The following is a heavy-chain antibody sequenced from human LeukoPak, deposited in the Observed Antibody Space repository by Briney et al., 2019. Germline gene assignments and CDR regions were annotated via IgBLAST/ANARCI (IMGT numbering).Heavy chain of an antibody. J-gene: IGHJ4*02. Sequence: GGSLRLSCAVSGFSFRNHAMHWVRQAPGKGLEWVANIKQDGSEKYYVDSVKGRFTISRDNAKNSLYLQMNSPRAKDTAVYYCARTGSSVHFDYWGQGTLVTVSS. CDR1: GFSFRNHA. CDR2: IKQDGSEK. D-gene: IGHD2-15*01. CDR3: ARTGSSVHFDY. V-gene: IGHV3-7*01.